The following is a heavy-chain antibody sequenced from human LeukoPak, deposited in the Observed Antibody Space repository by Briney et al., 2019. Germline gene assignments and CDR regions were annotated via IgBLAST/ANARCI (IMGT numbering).Heavy chain of an antibody. Sequence: GGSLRLSCAATGFTFSGSAMHWVRQASGKGLEWVGRIRSKANSYATAYAASVKGRFTISRDDSKNTAYLQMNSLRAEDTAVYYCARDRIFSDCSGGSCYAPAEYFQHWGQGTLVTVSS. J-gene: IGHJ1*01. CDR1: GFTFSGSA. CDR3: ARDRIFSDCSGGSCYAPAEYFQH. V-gene: IGHV3-73*01. CDR2: IRSKANSYAT. D-gene: IGHD2-15*01.